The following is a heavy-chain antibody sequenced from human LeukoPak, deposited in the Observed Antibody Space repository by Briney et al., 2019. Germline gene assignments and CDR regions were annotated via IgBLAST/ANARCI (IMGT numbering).Heavy chain of an antibody. CDR2: IYTSGST. Sequence: SETLSLTCTVSGGSISSYYWSWIRQPARKGLEWIGRIYTSGSTNYNPSLKSRVTISVDTSKNQFSLKLSSVTAADTAVYYCASFYYDSSGYYYGRFDYWGQGTLVTVSS. CDR3: ASFYYDSSGYYYGRFDY. V-gene: IGHV4-4*07. D-gene: IGHD3-22*01. J-gene: IGHJ4*02. CDR1: GGSISSYY.